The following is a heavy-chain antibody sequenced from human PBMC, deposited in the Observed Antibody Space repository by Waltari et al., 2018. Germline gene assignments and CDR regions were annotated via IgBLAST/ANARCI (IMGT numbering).Heavy chain of an antibody. D-gene: IGHD3-9*01. V-gene: IGHV3-43D*04. J-gene: IGHJ4*02. Sequence: DVQLVESGGVVVQPGGSLRLSCAASGFTFDDYAMHWVRQAPGKGLEWVSLLSWDGCSTYYADAVKGRFTISRDNSKNALYLQMNSRRAEDTAWYYCAKDGSGRRYLDWLLDYWGQGTLVTVSS. CDR3: AKDGSGRRYLDWLLDY. CDR1: GFTFDDYA. CDR2: LSWDGCST.